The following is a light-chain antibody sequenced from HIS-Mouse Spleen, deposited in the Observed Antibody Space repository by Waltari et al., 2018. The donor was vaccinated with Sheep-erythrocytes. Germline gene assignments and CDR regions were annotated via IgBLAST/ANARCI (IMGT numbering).Light chain of an antibody. CDR1: SSNIGSNT. CDR2: SNN. J-gene: IGLJ1*01. V-gene: IGLV1-44*01. Sequence: QSVLTQPPSASGTPGQRVTISCSGSSSNIGSNTVNWYQQLPGTAPKLLIYSNNHRPYGVPDRFSGSKSGTSASLAISGLQSEDEADYYCAAWDDSLNGYVFGTGTKVTVL. CDR3: AAWDDSLNGYV.